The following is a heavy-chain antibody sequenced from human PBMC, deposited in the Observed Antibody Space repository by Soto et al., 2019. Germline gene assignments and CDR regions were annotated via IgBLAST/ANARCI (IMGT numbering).Heavy chain of an antibody. D-gene: IGHD1-26*01. V-gene: IGHV4-34*01. CDR2: INHSGST. CDR3: ARAGVVGATSLNGMDV. CDR1: GGSFSGYC. Sequence: SETLSLTCAVYGGSFSGYCWSWIRQPPGKGLEWIGEINHSGSTNYNPSLKSRVTISVDTSKNQFSLKLSSVTAADTAVYYCARAGVVGATSLNGMDVWGQGTTVTVSS. J-gene: IGHJ6*02.